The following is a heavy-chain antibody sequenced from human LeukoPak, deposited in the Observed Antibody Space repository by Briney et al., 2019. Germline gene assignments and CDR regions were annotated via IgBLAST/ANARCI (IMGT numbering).Heavy chain of an antibody. D-gene: IGHD2-2*01. Sequence: GGSLRLSCAASGFTFSSYAMHWVRQAPGKGLEWVAVIWFDGSNKYYEDSVKGRFTISRDNSKNTLYLQMNSLRAEDTAVYYCARDCSSTSWGFDPWGQGTLVTVSS. CDR3: ARDCSSTSWGFDP. V-gene: IGHV3-33*08. J-gene: IGHJ5*02. CDR2: IWFDGSNK. CDR1: GFTFSSYA.